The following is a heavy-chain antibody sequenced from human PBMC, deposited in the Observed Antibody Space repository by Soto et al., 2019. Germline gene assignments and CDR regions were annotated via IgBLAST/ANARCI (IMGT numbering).Heavy chain of an antibody. J-gene: IGHJ6*02. V-gene: IGHV3-21*01. CDR3: ARDRGAASDIRYYYYGIDV. D-gene: IGHD3-10*01. CDR1: GFILEIYG. CDR2: FSSSSSYI. Sequence: EVQLVESGGGLVKPGGSLRLSCAAPGFILEIYGMTGAPKPPGKGREWVPSFSSSSSYIYYADSVKGRFTISRDNAENSLYLQMSSLRADDTAVYYCARDRGAASDIRYYYYGIDVWGQGTTVTVSS.